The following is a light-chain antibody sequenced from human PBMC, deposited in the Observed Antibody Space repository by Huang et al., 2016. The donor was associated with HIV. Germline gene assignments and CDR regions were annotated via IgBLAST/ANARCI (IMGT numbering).Light chain of an antibody. CDR2: GAP. Sequence: EIVMTQSPATLSVSPGERATLSCRASQSVSSNLAWYQQKPGQAPRLLIDGAPTRATGIPARFSGSGSGTEFTLTISSLQSEDFAVYYCQQYNNWGTFGQGTKLEIK. V-gene: IGKV3-15*01. J-gene: IGKJ2*02. CDR3: QQYNNWGT. CDR1: QSVSSN.